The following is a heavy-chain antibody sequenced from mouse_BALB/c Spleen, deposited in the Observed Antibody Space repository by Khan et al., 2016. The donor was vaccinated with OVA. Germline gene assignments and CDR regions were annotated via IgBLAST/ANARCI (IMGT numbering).Heavy chain of an antibody. CDR3: ARRDYAMDY. CDR2: INPGSGGT. V-gene: IGHV1-54*01. J-gene: IGHJ4*01. CDR1: GYAFTNYL. Sequence: QVQLQQSGAELVRPGTSVKVSCKASGYAFTNYLIEWVKQRPGQGLEWIGVINPGSGGTNYNEKFKGKATLTGDKPSSTAYMQLSSLTSDDSAVYFCARRDYAMDYWGQGTSVTVSS.